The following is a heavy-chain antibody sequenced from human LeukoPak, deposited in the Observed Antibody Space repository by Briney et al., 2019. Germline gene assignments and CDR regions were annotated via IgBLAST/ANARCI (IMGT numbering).Heavy chain of an antibody. CDR2: ISVYSGNT. J-gene: IGHJ1*01. V-gene: IGHV1-18*01. CDR1: GYTFTNYG. Sequence: ASVKVSCKASGYTFTNYGISWVRQAPGQGLEWMGWISVYSGNTNYAQKVQGRVTMTTDTSTSTAYMELRSLRSDDTAVYYCARVNRWWATSGYFQHWGQGTVVTVSS. D-gene: IGHD2-15*01. CDR3: ARVNRWWATSGYFQH.